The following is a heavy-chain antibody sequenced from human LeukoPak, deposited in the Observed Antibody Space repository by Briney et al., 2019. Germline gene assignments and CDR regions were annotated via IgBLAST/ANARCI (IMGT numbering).Heavy chain of an antibody. CDR3: AREVGIRDYYYGMDV. CDR1: GGSISSYY. V-gene: IGHV4-59*01. Sequence: SETLSLTCTVSGGSISSYYWSWIRQPPGKGLEWIGYIYYSGSTNYNPSLKSRVTISVDTSKTQFSLKLSSVTAAETAVYYCAREVGIRDYYYGMDVWGQGTTVTVSS. J-gene: IGHJ6*02. D-gene: IGHD1-1*01. CDR2: IYYSGST.